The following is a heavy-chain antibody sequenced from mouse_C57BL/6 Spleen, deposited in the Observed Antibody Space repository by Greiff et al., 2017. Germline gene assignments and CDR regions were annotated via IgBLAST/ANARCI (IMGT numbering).Heavy chain of an antibody. CDR3: ARDDYDGRDLDY. Sequence: QVQLQQSGPELVKPGASVKISCKASGYAFSSSWMNWVKPRPGQGLEWIGRIYPGDGDTNYNGKFKGKATLTADKSSSTAYMQLSSLTSEDSAVYVCARDDYDGRDLDYWGQGTTLTVSS. J-gene: IGHJ2*01. CDR2: IYPGDGDT. D-gene: IGHD2-4*01. V-gene: IGHV1-82*01. CDR1: GYAFSSSW.